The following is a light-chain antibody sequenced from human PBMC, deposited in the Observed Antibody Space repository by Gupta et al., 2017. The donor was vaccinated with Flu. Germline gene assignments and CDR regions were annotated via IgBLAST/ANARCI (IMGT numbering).Light chain of an antibody. CDR3: QSHDSRLNNYV. Sequence: QSVLTQPPSVSGAPGPRVIISCTGSSSNIGAGYDVHWYQQLPGRAPKLLIYVNKNRPSGVPIRFSGSKSGASASLTITGLQAEDEADYYCQSHDSRLNNYVFGPGTKVTVL. J-gene: IGLJ1*01. V-gene: IGLV1-40*01. CDR2: VNK. CDR1: SSNIGAGYD.